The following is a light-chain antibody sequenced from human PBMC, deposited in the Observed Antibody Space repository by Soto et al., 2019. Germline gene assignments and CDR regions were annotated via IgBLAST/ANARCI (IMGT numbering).Light chain of an antibody. J-gene: IGKJ4*01. CDR2: DAS. CDR3: QQYGSSPLT. CDR1: QSVRSNY. V-gene: IGKV3-20*01. Sequence: EIVLTQSPDTLSLSPGERPTLSCRASQSVRSNYLAWYQQKPGQAPRFLIYDASSRASGIPDRFIGSGSGTDFTLTISRLEPEDFAVYYCQQYGSSPLTFGGGTKVEIK.